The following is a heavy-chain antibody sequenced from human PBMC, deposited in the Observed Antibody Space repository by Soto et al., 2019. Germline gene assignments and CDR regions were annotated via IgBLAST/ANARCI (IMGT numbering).Heavy chain of an antibody. CDR2: IYYSGST. J-gene: IGHJ4*02. CDR1: GGSISSYY. CDR3: AGRWGVAFDY. V-gene: IGHV4-59*08. Sequence: QVQLQESGPGLVKPSETLSLTCTVSGGSISSYYWSWIRQPPGKGLVWIGYIYYSGSTNYNPSLKSRVTISVDTSKNQFSLKLSSVTAADTAVYYCAGRWGVAFDYWGQGTLVTVSS. D-gene: IGHD2-8*01.